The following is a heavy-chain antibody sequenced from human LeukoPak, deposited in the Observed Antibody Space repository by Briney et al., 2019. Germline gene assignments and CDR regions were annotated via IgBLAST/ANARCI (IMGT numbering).Heavy chain of an antibody. D-gene: IGHD4-17*01. CDR1: GGSISNYY. CDR3: AREDPQTTVPEGMDV. J-gene: IGHJ6*02. Sequence: SETLSLTCTVSGGSISNYYWSCIRQSPGKGLEWIGYIYYSGTTNSNPSLKSRVTISVDTSKNQFSLQLRSVTAADTAVYYCAREDPQTTVPEGMDVWGQGTTVIVSS. CDR2: IYYSGTT. V-gene: IGHV4-59*01.